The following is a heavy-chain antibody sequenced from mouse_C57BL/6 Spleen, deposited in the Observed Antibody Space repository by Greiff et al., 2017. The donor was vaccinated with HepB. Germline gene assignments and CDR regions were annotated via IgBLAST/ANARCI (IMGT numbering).Heavy chain of an antibody. V-gene: IGHV5-4*03. CDR2: ISDGGSYT. D-gene: IGHD1-1*01. CDR3: ARAYYYGTWFAY. J-gene: IGHJ3*01. Sequence: EVKVVESGGGLVKPGGSLKLSCAASGFTFSSYAMSWVRQTPEKRLEWVATISDGGSYTYYPDNVKGRFTISRDNAKNNLYLQMSHLKSEDTAMYYCARAYYYGTWFAYWGQGTLVTVSA. CDR1: GFTFSSYA.